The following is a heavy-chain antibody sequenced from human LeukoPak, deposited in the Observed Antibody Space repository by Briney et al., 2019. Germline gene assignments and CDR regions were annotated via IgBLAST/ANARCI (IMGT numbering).Heavy chain of an antibody. D-gene: IGHD3-10*01. J-gene: IGHJ3*02. Sequence: PGGSLRLSCAASGFTFSSYAMSWVRQAPGKGLEWVSAISGSGGSTYYADSVKGRFTISRDNSKNTLYLQMNSLRAEDTSVYDRAKNRVFLWSGDVFYIWGKGKMVTVSS. CDR1: GFTFSSYA. CDR2: ISGSGGST. CDR3: AKNRVFLWSGDVFYI. V-gene: IGHV3-23*01.